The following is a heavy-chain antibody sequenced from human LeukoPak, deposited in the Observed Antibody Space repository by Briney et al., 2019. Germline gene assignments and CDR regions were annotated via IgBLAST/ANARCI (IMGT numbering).Heavy chain of an antibody. CDR2: IIPILGIA. J-gene: IGHJ4*02. CDR3: ARSEEMATIDY. Sequence: ASVKVSCKASGGTFSSSTISWVRQAPGQGLEWMGRIIPILGIANYAQKFQGRVTITADKSTSTAYMELSSLRPEDTAVYYCARSEEMATIDYWGQGTLVTVSS. V-gene: IGHV1-69*02. D-gene: IGHD5-24*01. CDR1: GGTFSSST.